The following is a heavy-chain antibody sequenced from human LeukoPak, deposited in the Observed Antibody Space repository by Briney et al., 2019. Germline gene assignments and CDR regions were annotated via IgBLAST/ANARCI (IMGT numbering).Heavy chain of an antibody. CDR3: ARGYCSGGSCFLFDY. CDR2: INWNGGST. D-gene: IGHD2-15*01. CDR1: GFTFDDYG. J-gene: IGHJ4*02. Sequence: PGGSRRLSCAASGFTFDDYGMTWVRQAPGKGLEWVSGINWNGGSTGYADSVKGRFSILRDTAKNSLYLQMNSLRAEDTALYYCARGYCSGGSCFLFDYWGQGTLVTVSS. V-gene: IGHV3-20*04.